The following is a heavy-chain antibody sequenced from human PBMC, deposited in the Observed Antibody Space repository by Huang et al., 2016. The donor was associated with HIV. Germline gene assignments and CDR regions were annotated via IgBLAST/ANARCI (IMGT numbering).Heavy chain of an antibody. CDR2: ISYDERNK. CDR1: GFTFSFYA. CDR3: ARGTYKYDSSGYRDDAFDF. V-gene: IGHV3-30*04. Sequence: QVHLVESGGGVVQSGRSLRLSCAASGFTFSFYAMHWVRQAPGKGLQWVAVISYDERNKYYADSVKGRFTVSRDISKNTVFLKVNSLRPEDTAVYYCARGTYKYDSSGYRDDAFDFWGQGTMVTVSS. J-gene: IGHJ3*01. D-gene: IGHD3-22*01.